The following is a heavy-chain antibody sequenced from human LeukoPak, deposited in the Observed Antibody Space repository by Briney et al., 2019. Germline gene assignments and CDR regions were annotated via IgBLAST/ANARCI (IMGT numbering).Heavy chain of an antibody. CDR2: ISYSGGT. V-gene: IGHV4-61*01. Sequence: PSETLSLTCTVSGGSVSSGSYYWSWIRQPPGKGLEWIGYISYSGGTNSNPSLKSRVTISVDTSKNQFSLKLSSVTATDTAVYYCARFNYYASGGYYSSFDSWGQGTLVTVSS. CDR3: ARFNYYASGGYYSSFDS. D-gene: IGHD3-22*01. CDR1: GGSVSSGSYY. J-gene: IGHJ4*02.